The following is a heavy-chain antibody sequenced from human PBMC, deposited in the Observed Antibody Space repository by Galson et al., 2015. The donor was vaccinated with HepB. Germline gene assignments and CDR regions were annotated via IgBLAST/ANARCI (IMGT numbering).Heavy chain of an antibody. CDR2: ISYDGRNN. CDR3: ARHSGHISGWYTGRGGFDS. J-gene: IGHJ4*02. Sequence: SLRLSCADSGSTLSNYDMHWVRQAPGKGLEWVAVISYDGRNNHHADPVKGRFTISRDNSKNTLYVQMNSLRPEDTAVYYCARHSGHISGWYTGRGGFDSWGQGTLVTVSA. CDR1: GSTLSNYD. D-gene: IGHD6-19*01. V-gene: IGHV3-30*03.